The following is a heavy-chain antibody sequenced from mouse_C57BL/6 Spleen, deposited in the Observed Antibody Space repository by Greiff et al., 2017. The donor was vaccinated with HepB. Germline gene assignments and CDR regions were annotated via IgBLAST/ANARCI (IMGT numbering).Heavy chain of an antibody. CDR1: GFSLTSYG. CDR2: IWSGGST. Sequence: QVQLKQSGPGLVQPSQSLSITCTVSGFSLTSYGVHWVRQSPGKGLEWLGVIWSGGSTDYNAAFISRLSISKDNSKSQVFFKMNCLQADDTAIYYCARNRDYVISYDYYAIDYWGQGTSVTVSS. D-gene: IGHD1-1*01. J-gene: IGHJ4*01. CDR3: ARNRDYVISYDYYAIDY. V-gene: IGHV2-2*01.